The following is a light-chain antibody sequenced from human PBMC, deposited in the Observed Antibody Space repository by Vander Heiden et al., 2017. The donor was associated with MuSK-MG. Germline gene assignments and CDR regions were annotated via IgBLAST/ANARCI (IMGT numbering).Light chain of an antibody. CDR2: KAS. J-gene: IGKJ2*02. V-gene: IGKV1-5*03. Sequence: DIQMTQSPSTLSASVGDRVTITCRASQSISSWLAWYQQKPGKAPKLLIYKASSLKSGVPSRFSGSGSGTEFTLTISSLQPDDFATYYCQQYSSYSPSTFGQGTKLEIK. CDR3: QQYSSYSPST. CDR1: QSISSW.